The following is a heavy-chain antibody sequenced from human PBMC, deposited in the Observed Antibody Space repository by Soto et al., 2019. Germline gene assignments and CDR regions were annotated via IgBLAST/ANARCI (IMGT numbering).Heavy chain of an antibody. D-gene: IGHD3-22*01. J-gene: IGHJ3*02. Sequence: LRLSCAASGFTFSSYGMHWVRQAPGKGLEWVAVISYDGSNKYYADSVKGRFTISRDNSKNTLYLQMNSLRAEDTAVYYCAKGQITMIVVVITGAFDIWGQGTMVTVSS. CDR1: GFTFSSYG. V-gene: IGHV3-30*18. CDR2: ISYDGSNK. CDR3: AKGQITMIVVVITGAFDI.